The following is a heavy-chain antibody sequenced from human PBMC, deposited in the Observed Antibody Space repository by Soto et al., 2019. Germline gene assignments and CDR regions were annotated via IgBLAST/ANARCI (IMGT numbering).Heavy chain of an antibody. CDR2: IIPIFGTA. V-gene: IGHV1-69*12. J-gene: IGHJ2*01. Sequence: QVQLVQSGAEVKKPGSSVTVSCKASGGTFSSYTISWVRQAPGQGLEWMGGIIPIFGTANYAKKFQGRVTITADESXXTADMELSSLRSEDTAVYYCARGNHRWLQLWYFDLWGRGTLVTVSS. D-gene: IGHD5-12*01. CDR3: ARGNHRWLQLWYFDL. CDR1: GGTFSSYT.